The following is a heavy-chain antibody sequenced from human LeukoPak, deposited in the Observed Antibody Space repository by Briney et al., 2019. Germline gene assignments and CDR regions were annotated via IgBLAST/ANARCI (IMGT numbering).Heavy chain of an antibody. Sequence: ASVKVSCKASGYTFTSYGISWVRQAPGQGLEWMGWISAYNGNTNYAQKLQDRVTMTTDTSTSTAYMELRSLRSDDTAVYYCARDRWVAARPGDYFDYWGQGTLVTVSS. CDR1: GYTFTSYG. V-gene: IGHV1-18*01. J-gene: IGHJ4*02. D-gene: IGHD6-6*01. CDR3: ARDRWVAARPGDYFDY. CDR2: ISAYNGNT.